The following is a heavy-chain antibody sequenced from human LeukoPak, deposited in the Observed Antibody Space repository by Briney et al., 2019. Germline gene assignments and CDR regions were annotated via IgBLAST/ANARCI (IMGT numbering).Heavy chain of an antibody. D-gene: IGHD1-26*01. V-gene: IGHV3-11*01. CDR3: ARGTESSGSYYFRYYYYYYMDV. CDR1: GFTFSDYY. J-gene: IGHJ6*03. Sequence: GGSLRLSCAASGFTFSDYYMSWIRQAPGKGLEWVSYISSSGSTIYYADSVKGRFTISRDNAKNSLYLQMNSLRAEDTAVYYCARGTESSGSYYFRYYYYYYMDVWGKGTTVTVSS. CDR2: ISSSGSTI.